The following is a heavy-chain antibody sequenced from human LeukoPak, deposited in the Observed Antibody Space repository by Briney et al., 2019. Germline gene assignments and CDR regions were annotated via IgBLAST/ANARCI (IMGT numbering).Heavy chain of an antibody. CDR2: IYSGGST. Sequence: GGSLRLSCAASGSTVSSNYMSWVRQAPGKGLEWVSVIYSGGSTYYADSVKGRFTISRHNSKNTLYLQMNSLRAEDTAVYYCARVAVRPFSVWFDPWGQGTLVTVSS. CDR1: GSTVSSNY. D-gene: IGHD3-10*01. CDR3: ARVAVRPFSVWFDP. V-gene: IGHV3-53*04. J-gene: IGHJ5*02.